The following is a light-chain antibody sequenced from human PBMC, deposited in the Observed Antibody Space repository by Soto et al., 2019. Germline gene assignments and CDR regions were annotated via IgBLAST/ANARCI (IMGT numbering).Light chain of an antibody. CDR1: SSDVGGYTY. CDR2: DVS. Sequence: QSALTQPRSVSGPPGQSVSISCTGTSSDVGGYTYVSWYQQHPGKAPKVMIYDVSKRPSGVPDRFSGSKSGNTASLTISGLQSEDEADYYCCSYAGRYTYVFGTGTKVTVL. V-gene: IGLV2-11*01. CDR3: CSYAGRYTYV. J-gene: IGLJ1*01.